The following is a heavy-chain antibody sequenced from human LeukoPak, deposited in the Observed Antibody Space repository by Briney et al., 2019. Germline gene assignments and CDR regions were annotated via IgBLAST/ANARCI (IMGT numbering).Heavy chain of an antibody. Sequence: AGSLRLSCAASGFTISSFYMTWVRQAPGKGLEWVSNINGSCGTTNYADSVKGRFTISRDNSENTLYLHMNSLRADDTAGYYCAKGKGMVYNNYCLDRCGEGPLVTVSS. J-gene: IGHJ5*02. CDR3: AKGKGMVYNNYCLDR. D-gene: IGHD4-11*01. V-gene: IGHV3-23*01. CDR1: GFTISSFY. CDR2: INGSCGTT.